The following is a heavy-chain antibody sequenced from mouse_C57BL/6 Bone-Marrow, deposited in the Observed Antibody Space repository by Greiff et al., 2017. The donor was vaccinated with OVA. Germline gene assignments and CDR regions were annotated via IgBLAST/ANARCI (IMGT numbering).Heavy chain of an antibody. J-gene: IGHJ2*01. CDR1: GFTFSSYG. CDR2: ISSGGSYT. V-gene: IGHV5-6*01. CDR3: ARHVRPLYGNSYFDY. Sequence: EVKLQESGGDLVKPGGSLKLSCAASGFTFSSYGMSWVRQTPDKRLEWVATISSGGSYTYYPDSVKGRFTISRDNAKNTLYLQMSSLKSEDTAMYYCARHVRPLYGNSYFDYWGQGTTLTVSS. D-gene: IGHD2-1*01.